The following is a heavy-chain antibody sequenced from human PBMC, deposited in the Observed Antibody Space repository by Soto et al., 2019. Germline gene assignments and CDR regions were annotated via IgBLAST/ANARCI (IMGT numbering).Heavy chain of an antibody. CDR3: ARGAAAAGTFAFDI. CDR1: GFSFESYG. D-gene: IGHD6-13*01. CDR2: IWFDGSDR. J-gene: IGHJ3*02. Sequence: AGGSLRLSCAASGFSFESYGMHWVRQAPGKGLEWVAAIWFDGSDRKYVDYVKGRFTISRDNSKNTVFLQMTSLSAEDTAVYYCARGAAAAGTFAFDIWGQGTMVTVSS. V-gene: IGHV3-33*01.